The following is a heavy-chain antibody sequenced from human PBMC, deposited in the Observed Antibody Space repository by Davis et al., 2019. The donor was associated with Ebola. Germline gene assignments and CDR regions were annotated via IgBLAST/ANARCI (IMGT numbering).Heavy chain of an antibody. V-gene: IGHV3-73*01. Sequence: PGGSLRLSCAASGFTFSGSAMHWVRQASGKGLEWVGRIRSKANSYATAHAASVKGRFTISRDDSKNTAYLQMNSLKTEDTAVYYCETSSSSGGDYWGQGTLVTVSS. CDR1: GFTFSGSA. J-gene: IGHJ4*02. CDR2: IRSKANSYAT. CDR3: ETSSSSGGDY. D-gene: IGHD6-6*01.